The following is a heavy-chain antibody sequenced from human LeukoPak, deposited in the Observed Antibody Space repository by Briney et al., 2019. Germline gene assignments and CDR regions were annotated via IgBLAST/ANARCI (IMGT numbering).Heavy chain of an antibody. J-gene: IGHJ4*02. CDR1: GGSISSGGYY. CDR3: ARQTHYYYDSSGPIDY. V-gene: IGHV4-31*03. Sequence: SENLSLTCTVSGGSISSGGYYWSWIRQHPGKGLEWIGYIYYSGSTYYNPSLKSRVTISVDTSKNQFSLKLSSVTAADTAVYYCARQTHYYYDSSGPIDYWGQGTLVTVSS. D-gene: IGHD3-22*01. CDR2: IYYSGST.